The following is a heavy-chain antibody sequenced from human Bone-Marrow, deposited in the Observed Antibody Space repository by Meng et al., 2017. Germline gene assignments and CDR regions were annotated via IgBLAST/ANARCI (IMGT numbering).Heavy chain of an antibody. J-gene: IGHJ4*02. V-gene: IGHV3-15*01. CDR1: GFTFSNAW. Sequence: GESLMISCAAPGFTFSNAWMTWVRQAPGKGLEWIGRMKSNVDGGTVDYAAAVKGRFFISRDDSENTFYLQMNSLKTEDTAVYYCSGHVDYWGQGTLVTVSS. CDR3: SGHVDY. CDR2: MKSNVDGGTV.